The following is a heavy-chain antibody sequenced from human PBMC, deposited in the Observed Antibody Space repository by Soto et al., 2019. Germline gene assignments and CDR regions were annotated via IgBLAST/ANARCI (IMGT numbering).Heavy chain of an antibody. D-gene: IGHD3-22*01. CDR2: IIPIFGTA. CDR3: ARVHYYDSSGYFGVYGSY. J-gene: IGHJ4*02. V-gene: IGHV1-69*01. Sequence: QVQLVQSGAEVKKPGSSVKVSCKASGGTFSSYAISWVRQAPGQGLEWMGGIIPIFGTANYAQKFQGRVTITADESTSTAYMELCSLRSEDKALYYCARVHYYDSSGYFGVYGSYWGQGTLVTVSS. CDR1: GGTFSSYA.